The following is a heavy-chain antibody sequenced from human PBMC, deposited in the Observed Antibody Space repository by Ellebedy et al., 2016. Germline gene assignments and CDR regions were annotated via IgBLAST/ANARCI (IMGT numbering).Heavy chain of an antibody. Sequence: GGSLRLXXAASGFTFSRYAIHWVRQIPGEGLEWVAAILDDGLDKNYRDSMRGRFTISRDNSKNRVYLQMSSLRLEDTAVYYCAKARSSGYDMDVWGQGTTVTVSS. D-gene: IGHD2-2*01. CDR1: GFTFSRYA. J-gene: IGHJ6*02. CDR2: ILDDGLDK. CDR3: AKARSSGYDMDV. V-gene: IGHV3-30*02.